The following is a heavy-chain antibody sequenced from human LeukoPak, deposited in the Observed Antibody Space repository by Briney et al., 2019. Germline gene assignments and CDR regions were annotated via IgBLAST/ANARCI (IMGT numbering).Heavy chain of an antibody. Sequence: GGSLRLSCAASGFTFSSYAMSWVRQAPGKGLEWVANIKQDGSEKYYVDSVKGRFTISRDNAKNSLYLQISSLRAEDTAMYYCAREERDGYNYYWYFDLWGRGTLVTVSS. CDR2: IKQDGSEK. J-gene: IGHJ2*01. V-gene: IGHV3-7*01. CDR1: GFTFSSYA. CDR3: AREERDGYNYYWYFDL. D-gene: IGHD5-24*01.